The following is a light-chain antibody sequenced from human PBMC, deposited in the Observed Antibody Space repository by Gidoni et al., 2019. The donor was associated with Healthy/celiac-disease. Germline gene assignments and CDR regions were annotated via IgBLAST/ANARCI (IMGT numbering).Light chain of an antibody. CDR3: QQYNSYPWT. V-gene: IGKV1-5*03. Sequence: DIQMTQSPSTLSASVGDRVTITCRASQSISIWLAWYQQKPGKAAKLLIYKASSLESRVPAMDSGSGSGTEFTLTISCLQPDDFATYYCQQYNSYPWTFGQGTKVEIK. J-gene: IGKJ1*01. CDR2: KAS. CDR1: QSISIW.